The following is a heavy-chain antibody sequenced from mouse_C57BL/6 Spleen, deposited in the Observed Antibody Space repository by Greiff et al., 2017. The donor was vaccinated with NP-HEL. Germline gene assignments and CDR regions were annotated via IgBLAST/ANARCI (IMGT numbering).Heavy chain of an antibody. J-gene: IGHJ3*01. V-gene: IGHV5-6*01. CDR2: ISSGGSYT. D-gene: IGHD1-1*01. CDR3: ARDYGRKRAWFAY. Sequence: EVQLVESGGDLVKPGGSLKLSCAASGFTFSSYGMSWVRQTPDKRLEWVATISSGGSYTYYPDSVKGRFTISRDNAKNTLYLQMSSLKSEDTAMYSFARDYGRKRAWFAYWGQGTLVTVSA. CDR1: GFTFSSYG.